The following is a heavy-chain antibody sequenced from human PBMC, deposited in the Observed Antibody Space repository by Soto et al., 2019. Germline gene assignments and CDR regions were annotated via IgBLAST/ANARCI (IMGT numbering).Heavy chain of an antibody. Sequence: QVQLVQSGAEVKKPGSSVKVSCKASGGTFSNYPVSWVRQAPGQGLEWMGGIIPIFGTVNYAQKFQGRLTITVDESPSTAYMELSSLRSEDTAVYYCARGNHRWLQLWYFDLWGRGTLVTVSS. J-gene: IGHJ2*01. D-gene: IGHD5-12*01. CDR1: GGTFSNYP. CDR2: IIPIFGTV. V-gene: IGHV1-69*12. CDR3: ARGNHRWLQLWYFDL.